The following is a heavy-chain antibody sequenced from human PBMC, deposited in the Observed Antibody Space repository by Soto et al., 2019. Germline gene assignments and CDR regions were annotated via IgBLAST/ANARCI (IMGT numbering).Heavy chain of an antibody. Sequence: SVKVSCKASGGTFSSYTISWVRQAPGQGLEWMGRIIPILGIANYAQKFQGRVTITADKSTSTAYMELSSLRSEDTAVYYCARPYYDSSGPQGLDAFDIWGQGTMVTVSS. CDR1: GGTFSSYT. V-gene: IGHV1-69*02. CDR2: IIPILGIA. J-gene: IGHJ3*02. D-gene: IGHD3-22*01. CDR3: ARPYYDSSGPQGLDAFDI.